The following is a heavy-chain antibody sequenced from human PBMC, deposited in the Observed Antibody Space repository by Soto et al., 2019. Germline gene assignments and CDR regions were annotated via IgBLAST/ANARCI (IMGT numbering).Heavy chain of an antibody. Sequence: ESVGGLVKPGGSLRLSCAASGFTFSGDAMNWVRQSPGKGLEWVSSISTTSTYIYYADSVKGRFTISRDNANNSLHLQMNDLRAEDTAVYYCARDYVMDVWGQGTTVTVSS. J-gene: IGHJ6*02. CDR3: ARDYVMDV. CDR1: GFTFSGDA. CDR2: ISTTSTYI. D-gene: IGHD3-10*02. V-gene: IGHV3-21*01.